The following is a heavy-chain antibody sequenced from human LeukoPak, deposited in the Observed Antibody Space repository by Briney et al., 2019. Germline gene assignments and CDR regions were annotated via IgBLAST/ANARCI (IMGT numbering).Heavy chain of an antibody. CDR3: ARGLHFTMVRGGTTNYYYGMDV. Sequence: GASVKVSCKASGDTFNSFDINWVRQAPGQGLEWLGRIIPIVGITNYAQKFRGRVTIIADNSTRTAYMELSSLTSEDTAVYYCARGLHFTMVRGGTTNYYYGMDVWGQGTSVTVSS. V-gene: IGHV1-69*04. CDR2: IIPIVGIT. D-gene: IGHD3-10*01. J-gene: IGHJ6*02. CDR1: GDTFNSFD.